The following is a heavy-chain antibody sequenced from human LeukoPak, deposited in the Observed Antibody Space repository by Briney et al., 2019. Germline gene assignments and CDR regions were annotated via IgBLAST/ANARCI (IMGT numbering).Heavy chain of an antibody. CDR2: IFPIFGTA. V-gene: IGHV1-69*01. J-gene: IGHJ6*03. Sequence: ASVKVSCKASGGTFSSYAISWVRQAPGQGLGWMGGIFPIFGTANYAQKFQGRVTITADEYTSTAYMELSSLRSEDTAVYYCARDLSQGLVVAYYYMDVWGKGTTVTVSS. D-gene: IGHD2-2*01. CDR3: ARDLSQGLVVAYYYMDV. CDR1: GGTFSSYA.